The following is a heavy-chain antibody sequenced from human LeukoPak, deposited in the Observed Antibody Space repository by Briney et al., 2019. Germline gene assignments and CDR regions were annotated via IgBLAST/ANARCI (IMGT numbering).Heavy chain of an antibody. V-gene: IGHV1-46*01. D-gene: IGHD6-19*01. CDR3: ARDPIAVTYYYYGMDV. J-gene: IGHJ6*02. CDR2: INPSGGST. Sequence: ASVKVSCKASGYTFTSYYMHWVRQAPGQGLEWMGIINPSGGSTSYAQKFQGRVTMTRDTSTSTVYMELSSLRSEDTAVYYCARDPIAVTYYYYGMDVWGQGTTVTVSS. CDR1: GYTFTSYY.